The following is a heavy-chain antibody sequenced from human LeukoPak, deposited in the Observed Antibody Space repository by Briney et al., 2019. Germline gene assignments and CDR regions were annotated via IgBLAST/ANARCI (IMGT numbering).Heavy chain of an antibody. V-gene: IGHV3-23*01. D-gene: IGHD4-17*01. CDR2: ISGSGGST. Sequence: GGSLRLSCAASGFTFSTYAMSWVRQAPGKGLEWVSAISGSGGSTYYADSVKGRFTISRDNSKNTLTLQMNSLRAEDTAVYYCAKNRKVFWATVTGFDYWGQGTLVTVSS. CDR3: AKNRKVFWATVTGFDY. CDR1: GFTFSTYA. J-gene: IGHJ4*02.